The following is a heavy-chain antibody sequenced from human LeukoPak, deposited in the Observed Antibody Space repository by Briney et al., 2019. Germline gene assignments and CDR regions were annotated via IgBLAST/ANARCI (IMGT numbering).Heavy chain of an antibody. CDR3: ARVVGAKDWFDP. CDR1: GFTISSGYF. V-gene: IGHV4-38-2*01. Sequence: SGTLCLTCAVSGFTISSGYFRGGLRQPPGKGLERIASIYHSGSTYYNTSLKSRVTISVDTSKNQFSLKLNSVTAADTAVYYCARVVGAKDWFDPWGQGTLVTVSS. D-gene: IGHD1-26*01. J-gene: IGHJ5*02. CDR2: IYHSGST.